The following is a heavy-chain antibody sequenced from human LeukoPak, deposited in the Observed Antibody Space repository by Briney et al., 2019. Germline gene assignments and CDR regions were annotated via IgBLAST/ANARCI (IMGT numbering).Heavy chain of an antibody. Sequence: SETLSLTCTVSGDITHYWGWVRQPPGKGLECIGSIYFSGSAYYNPSLRSRVTISLDTSKKQLSLKLNSVTAADTAVYYCARHNGGGVRSYVAPGPPDYFDYWGQGTLVTVSS. V-gene: IGHV4-39*01. J-gene: IGHJ4*02. CDR3: ARHNGGGVRSYVAPGPPDYFDY. CDR2: IYFSGSA. CDR1: GDITHY. D-gene: IGHD1-26*01.